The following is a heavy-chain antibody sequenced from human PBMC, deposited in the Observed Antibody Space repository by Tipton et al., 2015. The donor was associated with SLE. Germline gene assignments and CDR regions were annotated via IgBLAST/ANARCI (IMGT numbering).Heavy chain of an antibody. CDR1: GLIFSAYW. V-gene: IGHV3-7*01. J-gene: IGHJ4*02. CDR3: VKLSFSAIHY. CDR2: INEDGTET. Sequence: SLRLSCAASGLIFSAYWMGWVRQAPGKGLECVANINEDGTETYYVRSVKGRFTISRDNARKSLDLQMSSLRAEDTATYYCVKLSFSAIHYWGQGTRVRVSS. D-gene: IGHD3-16*02.